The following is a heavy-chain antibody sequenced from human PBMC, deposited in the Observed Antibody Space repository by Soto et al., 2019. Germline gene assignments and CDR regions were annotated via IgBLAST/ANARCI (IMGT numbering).Heavy chain of an antibody. CDR2: IVVGSGGS. D-gene: IGHD4-17*01. V-gene: IGHV1-58*02. J-gene: IGHJ4*02. CDR1: GFTFTSSA. Sequence: SVKVSCKASGFTFTSSAMQGVRQARGQRLEWIGWIVVGSGGSNSAQKFQGSVTMTWDTSITTAYLDLTRLTTNDTATYFCATWVDYGDFEGFDFWGQGTLVTVSS. CDR3: ATWVDYGDFEGFDF.